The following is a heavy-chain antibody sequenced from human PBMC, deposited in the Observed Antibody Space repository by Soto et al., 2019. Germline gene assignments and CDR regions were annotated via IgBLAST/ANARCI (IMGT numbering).Heavy chain of an antibody. CDR3: ARVLEGYYGFYRSTPGWFDP. J-gene: IGHJ5*02. CDR1: GGSISSGGYY. CDR2: IYYSGST. D-gene: IGHD3-3*01. V-gene: IGHV4-31*03. Sequence: SETLSLTCTVSGGSISSGGYYWSWIRQHPGKGLEWIGYIYYSGSTYYNPSLKSRVTISVDTSKNQFSLKLSSVTAADTAVYYCARVLEGYYGFYRSTPGWFDPWGQGTLVTVSS.